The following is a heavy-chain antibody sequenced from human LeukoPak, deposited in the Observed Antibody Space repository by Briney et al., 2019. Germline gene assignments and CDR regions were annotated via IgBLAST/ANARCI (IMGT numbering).Heavy chain of an antibody. CDR2: ISSSSSTI. Sequence: AGGSLRLSCTASGFTFSTYTINWVRQAPGKGLEWVSYISSSSSTIYYADSVKGRFTISRDNAKNSLSLQMNSLRAEDTAVYYCASNVLRGGNFDYWGQGTLVTVSS. J-gene: IGHJ4*02. CDR3: ASNVLRGGNFDY. V-gene: IGHV3-48*01. D-gene: IGHD2/OR15-2a*01. CDR1: GFTFSTYT.